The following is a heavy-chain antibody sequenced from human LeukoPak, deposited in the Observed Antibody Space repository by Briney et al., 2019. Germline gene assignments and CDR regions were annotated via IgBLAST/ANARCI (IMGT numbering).Heavy chain of an antibody. CDR2: ISYDESNE. CDR1: GFTFGDYG. Sequence: PGRSLRLSCAASGFTFGDYGMHWVRQAPGKGLEWVAVISYDESNENYAHSVKGRFTISRDNSKNTLYLQMNSLRAEDMAVYNCARDARGWVGEALFDYWGQGILVTVSS. CDR3: ARDARGWVGEALFDY. J-gene: IGHJ4*02. D-gene: IGHD3-10*01. V-gene: IGHV3-30*03.